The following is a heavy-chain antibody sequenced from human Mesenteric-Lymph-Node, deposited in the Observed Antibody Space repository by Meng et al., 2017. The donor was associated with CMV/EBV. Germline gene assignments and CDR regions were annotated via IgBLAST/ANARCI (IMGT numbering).Heavy chain of an antibody. CDR1: GFTFSSYW. CDR2: IKKDGSEK. Sequence: GESLKISCAASGFTFSSYWMSWVRQAPGKGLEWVANIKKDGSEKYYVDSVKGRFTISRDNAKNSLYRQMNSLRAEETAVYYCARAVGYCSRTSCYWFAYYYYYGMDVWGQGTTVTVSS. D-gene: IGHD2-2*01. V-gene: IGHV3-7*01. CDR3: ARAVGYCSRTSCYWFAYYYYYGMDV. J-gene: IGHJ6*02.